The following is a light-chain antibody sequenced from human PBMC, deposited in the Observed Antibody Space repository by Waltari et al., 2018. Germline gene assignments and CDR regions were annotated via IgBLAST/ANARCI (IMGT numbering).Light chain of an antibody. Sequence: QSVLTQPPSASGTPGQRVTIPCSGGYSNIGSNTVHWYQQLPGTAPKVLIDSNNQRASGVADRCSVSESGASASLAISVLQSEDEADYYCAAWDDSLNGRGVFGGGTKLTVL. CDR3: AAWDDSLNGRGV. V-gene: IGLV1-44*01. CDR2: SNN. J-gene: IGLJ2*01. CDR1: YSNIGSNT.